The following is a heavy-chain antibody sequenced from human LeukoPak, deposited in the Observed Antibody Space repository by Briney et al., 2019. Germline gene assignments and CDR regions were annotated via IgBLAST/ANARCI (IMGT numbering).Heavy chain of an antibody. V-gene: IGHV1-8*03. CDR2: MNPNSGNT. CDR1: GYTFTNYD. J-gene: IGHJ4*02. D-gene: IGHD2-2*01. Sequence: ASVKVSYKTSGYTFTNYDINWVRQASGQGLEWMGWMNPNSGNTGYAQKFQGRLTITRDTSITTAYMELTSLRSDDTAVYYCAREIEGVLVVPAVYFDYWGQGTLVTVSS. CDR3: AREIEGVLVVPAVYFDY.